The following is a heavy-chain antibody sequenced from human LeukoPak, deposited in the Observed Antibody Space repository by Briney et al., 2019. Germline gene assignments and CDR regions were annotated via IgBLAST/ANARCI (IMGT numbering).Heavy chain of an antibody. CDR3: ARVHWGSGSYRDY. Sequence: PGGSLRLSCAASGLTFSSYSMNWVRQAPGKGLEWVSSISSSSSYIYYADSVKGRFTISRDNAKNSLYLQMNSLRAEDTAVYYCARVHWGSGSYRDYWGQGTLVTVSS. CDR1: GLTFSSYS. V-gene: IGHV3-21*01. CDR2: ISSSSSYI. J-gene: IGHJ4*02. D-gene: IGHD3-10*01.